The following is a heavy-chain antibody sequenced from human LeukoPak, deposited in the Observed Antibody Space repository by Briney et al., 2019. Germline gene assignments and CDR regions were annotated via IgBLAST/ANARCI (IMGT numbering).Heavy chain of an antibody. J-gene: IGHJ4*02. CDR2: INAGNGNT. V-gene: IGHV1-3*01. CDR3: ARDRDYGDYNTQDLFVY. Sequence: ASVKVSCKASGYTFTSYAMHWVRQAPGQRLEWMGWINAGNGNTKYSQKFQGRVTMTTDTSTSTAYMELRSLRPDDTAVYYCARDRDYGDYNTQDLFVYWGQGTLVTVSS. CDR1: GYTFTSYA. D-gene: IGHD4-17*01.